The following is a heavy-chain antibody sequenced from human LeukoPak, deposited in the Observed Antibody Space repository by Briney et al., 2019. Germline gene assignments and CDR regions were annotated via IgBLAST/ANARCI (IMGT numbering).Heavy chain of an antibody. CDR2: IYYSGST. CDR3: ARDSGGLSYFDY. V-gene: IGHV4-59*01. D-gene: IGHD2-15*01. CDR1: GGSFSGYY. J-gene: IGHJ4*02. Sequence: PSETLSLTCAVYGGSFSGYYWSWIRQPPGKGLEWIGYIYYSGSTNYNPSLKSRVTISVDTSKNQFSLKLSSVTAADTAVYYCARDSGGLSYFDYWGQGTLVTVSS.